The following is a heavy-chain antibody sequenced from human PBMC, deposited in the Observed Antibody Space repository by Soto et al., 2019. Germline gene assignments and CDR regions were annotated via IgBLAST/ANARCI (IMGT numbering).Heavy chain of an antibody. CDR2: ISGSGGST. D-gene: IGHD3-10*01. Sequence: VQLVESGGGVVQPGRSLRLSCAASGFTFSSYGMSWVRQAPGKGLAWVSAISGSGGSTYYADSVKGRFTISRDNSKNTLYLQMNSLRAEDTAVYDCAKLWFGELLSPLYGMDVWGQATTVTVSS. CDR3: AKLWFGELLSPLYGMDV. V-gene: IGHV3-23*04. CDR1: GFTFSSYG. J-gene: IGHJ6*02.